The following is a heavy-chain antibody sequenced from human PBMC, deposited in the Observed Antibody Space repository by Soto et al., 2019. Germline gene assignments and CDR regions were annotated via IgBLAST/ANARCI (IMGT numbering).Heavy chain of an antibody. V-gene: IGHV5-51*01. D-gene: IGHD3-22*01. CDR2: IYPGDSDT. CDR3: ATKVIGCGYGIDV. J-gene: IGHJ6*02. Sequence: PEEPLKISCKGSGYSCTRYWIGWVRQMPGKGLEWMGIIYPGDSDTRYSPSFQGQVTISADKSISTAYLQWSSLKASDTAMYYCATKVIGCGYGIDVWGEVPTVPVP. CDR1: GYSCTRYW.